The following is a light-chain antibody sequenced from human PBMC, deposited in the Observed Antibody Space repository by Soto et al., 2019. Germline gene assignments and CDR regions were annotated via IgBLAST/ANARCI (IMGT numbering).Light chain of an antibody. CDR1: QTLNLNY. CDR2: DAS. J-gene: IGKJ1*01. V-gene: IGKV3-20*01. Sequence: EIVMTQSPATLSVSPGERATLSCRANQTLNLNYLAWYQQKPGQAPRLLIYDASTRATGTPDRFSGTGSATDFTLITSRLEPEDFAVYYCHQYYRTPRTFGQGTKVDIK. CDR3: HQYYRTPRT.